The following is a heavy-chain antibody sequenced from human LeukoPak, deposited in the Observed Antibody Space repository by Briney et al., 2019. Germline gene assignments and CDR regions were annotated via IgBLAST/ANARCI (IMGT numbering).Heavy chain of an antibody. J-gene: IGHJ4*02. CDR1: GGSISSSSYY. CDR3: ARGSDDYVWGSFDY. Sequence: SETLSLTCTVSGGSISSSSYYWGWIRQPPGKGLEWIGSIYYSGSTYYNPSLKSRVTISVDTSKNQFSLKLSSVTAADTAVYYCARGSDDYVWGSFDYWGQGTLVTVSS. CDR2: IYYSGST. D-gene: IGHD3-16*01. V-gene: IGHV4-39*07.